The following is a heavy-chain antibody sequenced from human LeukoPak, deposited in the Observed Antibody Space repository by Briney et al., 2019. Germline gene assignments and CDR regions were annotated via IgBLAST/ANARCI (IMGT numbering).Heavy chain of an antibody. CDR1: GGSISGYY. Sequence: SETLSLTCTVSGGSISGYYWSWIRQPAGKGLGWIGHIYTSGTTNYNPSLKSRVTMSIDTSKNQFSLKLSSVTAADTAVYYCAREGSSAYAWFDPWGQGTLVTVSS. D-gene: IGHD3-22*01. CDR3: AREGSSAYAWFDP. J-gene: IGHJ5*02. V-gene: IGHV4-4*07. CDR2: IYTSGTT.